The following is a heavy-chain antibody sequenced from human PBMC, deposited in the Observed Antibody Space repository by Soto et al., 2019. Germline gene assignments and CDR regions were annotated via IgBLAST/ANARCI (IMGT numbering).Heavy chain of an antibody. J-gene: IGHJ4*02. CDR1: GFTFSSYA. Sequence: SLRLSCAASGFTFSSYAMSWVRQAPGKGLEWVSAISGSGGSTYYADSVKGRFTISRDNSKNTLYLQMNSLRAEDTAVYYCANRCILTGHPGVFDYWGQGTLVTVSS. D-gene: IGHD3-9*01. CDR2: ISGSGGST. V-gene: IGHV3-23*01. CDR3: ANRCILTGHPGVFDY.